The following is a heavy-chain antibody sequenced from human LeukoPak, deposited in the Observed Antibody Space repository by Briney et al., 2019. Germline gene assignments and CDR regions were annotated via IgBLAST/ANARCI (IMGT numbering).Heavy chain of an antibody. CDR3: ARVTQQQLTDAFNI. D-gene: IGHD6-13*01. CDR1: GGSFSGYY. CDR2: INHSGST. V-gene: IGHV4-34*01. Sequence: SETLSLTCAVYGGSFSGYYWSWIRQPPGKGLEWIGEINHSGSTNYNPSLKSRVTMSLDTSKNQFSLRLTSVTAADTAVYYCARVTQQQLTDAFNIWGQGTMVTVSS. J-gene: IGHJ3*02.